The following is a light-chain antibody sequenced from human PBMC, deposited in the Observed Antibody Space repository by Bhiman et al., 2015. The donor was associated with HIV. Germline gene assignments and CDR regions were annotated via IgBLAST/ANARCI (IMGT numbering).Light chain of an antibody. J-gene: IGLJ3*02. CDR2: GST. V-gene: IGLV1-40*01. Sequence: QSLLTQPPSVSGAPGQRVIISCTGSSSSIGAGYDVNWYQQLPGRAPKLLIYGSTNRPSGVPDRFSGSKSGTSASLAISGLRSEDEADYYCASWEDSLSGVVFGGGTKLTVL. CDR1: SSSIGAGYD. CDR3: ASWEDSLSGVV.